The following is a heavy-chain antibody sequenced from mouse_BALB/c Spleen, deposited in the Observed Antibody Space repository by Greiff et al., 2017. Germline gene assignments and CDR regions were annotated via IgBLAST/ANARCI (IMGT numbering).Heavy chain of an antibody. CDR2: IDPSDSET. Sequence: VKLQQPGAELVKPGAPVKLSCKASGYTFTSYWMNWVKQRPGRGLEWIGRIDPSDSETHYNQKFKDKATLTVDKSSNTAYIQLSSLTSEDSAVYYCARAGGGYFDVWGAGTTVTVSS. CDR3: ARAGGGYFDV. CDR1: GYTFTSYW. J-gene: IGHJ1*01. V-gene: IGHV1-69*02.